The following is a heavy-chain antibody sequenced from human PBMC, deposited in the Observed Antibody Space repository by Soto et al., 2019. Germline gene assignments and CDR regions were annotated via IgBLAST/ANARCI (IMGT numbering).Heavy chain of an antibody. V-gene: IGHV1-18*01. Sequence: QVQLVQSGGEVKRPGASVKVSCKTSGYTFSNYGITWVRQAPGQPLEWLGWISLYSDGTNYPQKFQGRVSITTDTSTTTAYMELRSLRSDDTAVYYCARVVPGAEAWFGPWGQGTLVTVSS. D-gene: IGHD2-2*01. CDR1: GYTFSNYG. CDR3: ARVVPGAEAWFGP. CDR2: ISLYSDGT. J-gene: IGHJ5*02.